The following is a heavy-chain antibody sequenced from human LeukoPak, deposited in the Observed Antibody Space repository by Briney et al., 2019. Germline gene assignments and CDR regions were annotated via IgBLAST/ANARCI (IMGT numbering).Heavy chain of an antibody. D-gene: IGHD3-22*01. CDR1: GGSFSNYY. CDR3: ARGSLYSSGYYYSRLLDY. V-gene: IGHV4-34*01. CDR2: INRNGST. Sequence: SETLSLTCAVDGGSFSNYYWSWIRQPPGKGLEWIGEINRNGSTNYNPSLKSRVTISIDTSKNQFSLRLNSVTAADTAVYYCARGSLYSSGYYYSRLLDYWGQGTLVTVSS. J-gene: IGHJ4*02.